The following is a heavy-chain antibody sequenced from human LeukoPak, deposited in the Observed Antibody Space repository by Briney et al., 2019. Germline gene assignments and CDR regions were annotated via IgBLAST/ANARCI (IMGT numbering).Heavy chain of an antibody. CDR2: IYYSGST. CDR3: ARDNYDFWSGYYPHYYYYYMDV. J-gene: IGHJ6*03. D-gene: IGHD3-3*01. CDR1: GGSISSSSYY. V-gene: IGHV4-39*07. Sequence: SETLSLTCTVSGGSISSSSYYWGWIRQPPGKGLEWIGSIYYSGSTYYNPSLKSRVTISVDTSKNQFSLKLSSVTAADTAVYYCARDNYDFWSGYYPHYYYYYMDVWGEGTTVTVSS.